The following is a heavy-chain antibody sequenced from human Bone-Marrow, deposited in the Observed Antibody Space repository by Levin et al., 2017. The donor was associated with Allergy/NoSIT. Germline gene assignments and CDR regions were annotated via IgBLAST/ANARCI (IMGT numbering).Heavy chain of an antibody. Sequence: ASVKVSCEASAYSFTAYYIHWVRQAPGHGLEWIGRINPYNGVTDYAPQFQGRVTITRDTSLSPAYIELASLVSDDPALYYCARMSNTAAGSFDYWGQGTLVTVSS. D-gene: IGHD6-13*01. V-gene: IGHV1-2*06. CDR1: AYSFTAYY. CDR2: INPYNGVT. J-gene: IGHJ4*02. CDR3: ARMSNTAAGSFDY.